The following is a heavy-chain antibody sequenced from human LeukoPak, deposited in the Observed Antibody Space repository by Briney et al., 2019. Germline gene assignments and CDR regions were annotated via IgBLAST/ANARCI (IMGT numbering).Heavy chain of an antibody. CDR3: ARKGSGVLLWFGELLLGAFDI. CDR1: GFTFSSYW. CDR2: IKQDGSEK. Sequence: GGSLRLSCAASGFTFSSYWMSWVRQAPGKGLEWVANIKQDGSEKYYVDSMKGRFTISRDNAKNSLYLQMNSLRAEDTAVYYCARKGSGVLLWFGELLLGAFDIWGQGTMVTVSS. D-gene: IGHD3-10*01. V-gene: IGHV3-7*01. J-gene: IGHJ3*02.